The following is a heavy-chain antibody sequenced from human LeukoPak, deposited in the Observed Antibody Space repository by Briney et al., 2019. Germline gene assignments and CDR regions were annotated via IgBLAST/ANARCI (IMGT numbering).Heavy chain of an antibody. D-gene: IGHD5-18*01. CDR1: GGSFSGYY. J-gene: IGHJ4*02. CDR3: ARKRYSYGPNPDFDY. CDR2: INHSGST. V-gene: IGHV4-34*01. Sequence: SETLSLTCAVYGGSFSGYYWSWIRQPPGKGLEWIGEINHSGSTNYNPSLKSRVTISVDTSKIQFSLKLSSVTAADTAVYYCARKRYSYGPNPDFDYWGQGTLVTVSS.